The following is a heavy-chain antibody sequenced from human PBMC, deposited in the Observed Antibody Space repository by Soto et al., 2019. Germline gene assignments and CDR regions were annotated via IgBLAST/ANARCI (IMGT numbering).Heavy chain of an antibody. J-gene: IGHJ4*02. V-gene: IGHV3-74*01. CDR2: IQSDGSSI. D-gene: IGHD4-17*01. CDR1: GFIFNNYW. Sequence: HPGGSLRLSCAASGFIFNNYWMHWVRQVPGKGLMWVSRIQSDGSSIDYADSVEGRFTISRDNSKNTVYLQMNSLRLEDTAVYYCARGPSYSDSYFDHWGQGTLVTVSS. CDR3: ARGPSYSDSYFDH.